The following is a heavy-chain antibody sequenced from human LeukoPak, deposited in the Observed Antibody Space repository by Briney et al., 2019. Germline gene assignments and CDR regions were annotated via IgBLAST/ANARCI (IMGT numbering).Heavy chain of an antibody. D-gene: IGHD2-21*02. V-gene: IGHV4-39*01. CDR1: GVSISSSNSY. CDR2: IYYSGST. Sequence: SETLSLTCTVSGVSISSSNSYWGWIRQPPGKGLEWIGSIYYSGSTYYNPSLKSRVTISVDTSKNQFSLKLSSVTAADTAVYYCARHKYCGGDCYSFDYWGQGTLVTVSS. J-gene: IGHJ4*02. CDR3: ARHKYCGGDCYSFDY.